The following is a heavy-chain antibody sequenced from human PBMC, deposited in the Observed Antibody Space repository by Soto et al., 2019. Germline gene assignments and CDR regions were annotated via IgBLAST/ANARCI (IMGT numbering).Heavy chain of an antibody. CDR2: LYTGTDT. V-gene: IGHV3-53*01. J-gene: IGHJ3*01. CDR3: AKVPLVLSNAFDL. D-gene: IGHD2-8*02. Sequence: GGSLRLSCAASGFTVSSTYLTWVRQAPGKGLEWVAILYTGTDTVYADSVKGRLTISRDSSKKMLFLQMNSLRAEDTAMYYCAKVPLVLSNAFDLWGQGTKVTVSS. CDR1: GFTVSSTY.